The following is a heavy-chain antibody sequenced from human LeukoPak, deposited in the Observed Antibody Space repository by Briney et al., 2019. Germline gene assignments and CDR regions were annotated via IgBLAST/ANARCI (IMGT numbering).Heavy chain of an antibody. D-gene: IGHD3-16*01. CDR1: GDSISRYF. J-gene: IGHJ4*02. Sequence: PSETLSLTCSVSGDSISRYFWAWTRQPPGKGLEWIGYVCYNGTTNYNPSLRNRVAISIDTSKNQFSLKLNSATAADTAVYYCATSGGFNSPRHYWGQGTLVTVSS. V-gene: IGHV4-59*01. CDR3: ATSGGFNSPRHY. CDR2: VCYNGTT.